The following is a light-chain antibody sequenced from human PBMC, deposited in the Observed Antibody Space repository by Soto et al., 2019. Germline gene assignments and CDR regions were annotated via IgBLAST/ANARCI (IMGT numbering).Light chain of an antibody. V-gene: IGKV1-5*01. Sequence: DIQMTQSPSTLSASVGDRVTITCRASQSISSWLAWYQQKPGKAPNLLIYDASSLESGVPSRFSGSGSGTEFTLTISSLQPDDFATYYCQQYNNYSTFGQGTKVDIK. CDR3: QQYNNYST. CDR1: QSISSW. J-gene: IGKJ1*01. CDR2: DAS.